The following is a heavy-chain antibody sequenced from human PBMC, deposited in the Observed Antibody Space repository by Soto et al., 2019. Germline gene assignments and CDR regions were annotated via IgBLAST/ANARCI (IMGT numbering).Heavy chain of an antibody. D-gene: IGHD6-13*01. V-gene: IGHV1-3*01. CDR2: INAGNGNT. Sequence: GASVKVSCKASGYTFTSYAMHWVRQAPGQRLEWMGWINAGNGNTKYSQKFQGRVTITRDTSASTAYMELSSLRSEDTAVYYCARGLSGIAAAGTRFDPWGQGTLVTVSS. CDR3: ARGLSGIAAAGTRFDP. CDR1: GYTFTSYA. J-gene: IGHJ5*02.